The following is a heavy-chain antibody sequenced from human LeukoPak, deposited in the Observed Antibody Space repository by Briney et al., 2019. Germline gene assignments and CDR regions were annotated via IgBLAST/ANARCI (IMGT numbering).Heavy chain of an antibody. Sequence: SETLSLTCAVYGGPFSGYYWSWIRQPPGKGLEWIGGINHSGSTNYNPSLKSRVTISVDTSKNQFSLKLSSVTAADTAVYYCARDMEQTAVAGTHLGSYFDYWGQGTLVTVSS. CDR2: INHSGST. CDR3: ARDMEQTAVAGTHLGSYFDY. J-gene: IGHJ4*02. CDR1: GGPFSGYY. V-gene: IGHV4-34*01. D-gene: IGHD6-19*01.